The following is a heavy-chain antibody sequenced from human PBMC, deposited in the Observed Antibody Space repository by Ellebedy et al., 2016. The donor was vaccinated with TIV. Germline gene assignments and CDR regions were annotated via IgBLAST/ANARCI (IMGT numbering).Heavy chain of an antibody. J-gene: IGHJ4*02. CDR3: TTLIRFLPGY. Sequence: GGSLRLXCAASGFTFSRYGMYWVRQAPGKGLEWVAVIWYDGSNKYYADSVKGRFTISRDNSKNTLYLQMNSLKTEDTAVYYCTTLIRFLPGYWGQGTLVTVSS. V-gene: IGHV3-33*07. CDR1: GFTFSRYG. D-gene: IGHD3-3*01. CDR2: IWYDGSNK.